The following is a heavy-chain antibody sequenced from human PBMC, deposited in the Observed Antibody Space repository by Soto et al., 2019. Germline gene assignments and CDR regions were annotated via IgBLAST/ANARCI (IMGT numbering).Heavy chain of an antibody. D-gene: IGHD6-13*01. CDR3: AHRRGSSRAFDY. J-gene: IGHJ4*02. Sequence: QITLKESGPTLVKRTQTLTLTCTFSGFSLSTSGVGVGWIRQPPGKALDWRALIYWDDEKRYTPSLKRRVTITKDTSKNQVVLTVVNMDPVDTATYYCAHRRGSSRAFDYWGQGTLVTVSS. CDR2: IYWDDEK. V-gene: IGHV2-5*02. CDR1: GFSLSTSGVG.